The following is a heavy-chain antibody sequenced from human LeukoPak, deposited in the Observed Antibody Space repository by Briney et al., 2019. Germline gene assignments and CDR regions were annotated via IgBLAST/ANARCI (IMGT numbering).Heavy chain of an antibody. V-gene: IGHV4-59*08. J-gene: IGHJ4*02. CDR1: GASINSYY. Sequence: SETLSLTCTVSGASINSYYWSWIRQPPGKGLEGVACISHSGNTNYNPSLKTRVTISADTSKSQISLKLTSVTAADTATYYCARHYSTDPFDYWGQGTPVTVSS. CDR2: ISHSGNT. CDR3: ARHYSTDPFDY. D-gene: IGHD4-11*01.